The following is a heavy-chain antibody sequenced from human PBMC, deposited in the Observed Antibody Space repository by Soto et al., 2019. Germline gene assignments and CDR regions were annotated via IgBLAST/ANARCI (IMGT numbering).Heavy chain of an antibody. CDR2: ISSSSSTI. CDR3: ARAPKYNWNYEGAFDI. J-gene: IGHJ3*02. D-gene: IGHD1-7*01. V-gene: IGHV3-48*01. Sequence: GGSLRLSCAASGFTFSSYSMNWVRQAPGKGLEWVSYISSSSSTIYYADSVKGRFTISRDNAKNSLYLQMNSLRAEDTAVYYCARAPKYNWNYEGAFDIWGQGTMVTVSS. CDR1: GFTFSSYS.